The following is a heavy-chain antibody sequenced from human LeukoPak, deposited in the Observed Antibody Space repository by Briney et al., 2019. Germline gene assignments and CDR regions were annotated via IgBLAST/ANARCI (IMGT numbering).Heavy chain of an antibody. CDR2: INPNSGGT. Sequence: GASVKVSCKASGYTFTGYYIHWVRQAPGQGLEWMGWINPNSGGTNYIQKFQGRVTMTRDTSISTAYMELSRLRSDDTAVYYCARDRGGAVAGTFDYWGQGTLVTVSS. J-gene: IGHJ4*02. V-gene: IGHV1-2*02. D-gene: IGHD6-19*01. CDR1: GYTFTGYY. CDR3: ARDRGGAVAGTFDY.